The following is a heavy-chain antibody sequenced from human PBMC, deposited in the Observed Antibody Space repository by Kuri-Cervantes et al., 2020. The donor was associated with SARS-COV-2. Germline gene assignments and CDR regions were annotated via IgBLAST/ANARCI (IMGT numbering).Heavy chain of an antibody. Sequence: SETLSLTCAVDGGSFSGYYWSWIRQPPGKGLEWIGSIYYSGSTYYNPSLKSRVTISVDTSKNQFSLKLSSVTAADTAVYYCARRLTSTITIFGVVTRQGFDYWGQGILVTVSS. D-gene: IGHD3-3*01. V-gene: IGHV4-34*01. CDR1: GGSFSGYY. CDR3: ARRLTSTITIFGVVTRQGFDY. J-gene: IGHJ4*02. CDR2: IYYSGST.